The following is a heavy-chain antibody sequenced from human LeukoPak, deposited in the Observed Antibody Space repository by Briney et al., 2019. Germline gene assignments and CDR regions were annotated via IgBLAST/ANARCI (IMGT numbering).Heavy chain of an antibody. Sequence: GGSLRLSCAASGFTFSSYAMSWVRQAPGKGLEWVSAISGSGGSTYYADSVKGRFTISRDNSKNTLYLQMNILRAEDTAVYYWAKDQYAVGDTYFDYWGQGPLVTVSS. V-gene: IGHV3-23*01. CDR3: AKDQYAVGDTYFDY. D-gene: IGHD1-26*01. CDR1: GFTFSSYA. CDR2: ISGSGGST. J-gene: IGHJ4*02.